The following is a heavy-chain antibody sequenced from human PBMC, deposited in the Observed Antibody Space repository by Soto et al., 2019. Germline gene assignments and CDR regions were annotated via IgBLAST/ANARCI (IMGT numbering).Heavy chain of an antibody. D-gene: IGHD1-26*01. V-gene: IGHV4-39*01. CDR1: GGSITSSSYY. CDR2: IYYSGST. J-gene: IGHJ5*02. CDR3: ATQEVGGSYVYTFDP. Sequence: SETLSLTCTVSGGSITSSSYYWGWIRQPPGKGLEWIGSIYYSGSTYYNPSLKSRVTVSVDTSKNQFSLKLSSVTAADTAVYYCATQEVGGSYVYTFDPWGQGTLVTVSS.